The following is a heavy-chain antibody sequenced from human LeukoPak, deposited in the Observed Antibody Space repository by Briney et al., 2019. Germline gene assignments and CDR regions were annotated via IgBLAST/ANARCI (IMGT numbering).Heavy chain of an antibody. D-gene: IGHD6-13*01. J-gene: IGHJ4*02. Sequence: GRSLRPSWAPSRLTFSNPCMHWVRQPPGKGLEWVAFIRYDGSNKYYADSVKGRFTISRDNSKSTVYLQMNNLRADDTAVYFCTKGSGSSATTSYFHYWGQGTLVTVSS. CDR2: IRYDGSNK. CDR3: TKGSGSSATTSYFHY. V-gene: IGHV3-30*02. CDR1: RLTFSNPC.